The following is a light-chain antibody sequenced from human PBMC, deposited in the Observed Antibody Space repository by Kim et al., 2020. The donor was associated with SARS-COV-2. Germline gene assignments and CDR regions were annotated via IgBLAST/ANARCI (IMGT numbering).Light chain of an antibody. CDR1: SSDVCAYVY. CDR3: SSYTISITFG. J-gene: IGLJ1*01. V-gene: IGLV2-14*04. Sequence: GRSLTISCTGTSSDVCAYVYVSWYQQHPGKGPKLIIFDVNKRPSGVSNRFSGSKSGNTASLTISGLQADDEADYYCSSYTISITFGFGTGTKVTVL. CDR2: DVN.